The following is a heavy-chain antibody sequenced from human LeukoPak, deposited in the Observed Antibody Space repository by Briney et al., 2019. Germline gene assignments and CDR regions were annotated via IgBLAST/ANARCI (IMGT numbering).Heavy chain of an antibody. V-gene: IGHV3-11*01. CDR1: EFPFRDYY. Sequence: NAGGSLRLSCAASEFPFRDYYMTWIRQAPGKGLEWISYISRSGDSLYYADSVEGRFTISRDNAKNSLFLQMNSLRADDTAVYYCAREVVIFPDYYYYGMDVWGQGTTVTVSS. CDR3: AREVVIFPDYYYYGMDV. CDR2: ISRSGDSL. D-gene: IGHD3-9*01. J-gene: IGHJ6*02.